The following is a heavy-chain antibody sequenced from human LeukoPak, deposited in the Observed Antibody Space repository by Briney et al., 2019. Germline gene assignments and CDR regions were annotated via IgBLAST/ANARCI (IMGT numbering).Heavy chain of an antibody. CDR2: ISAYNGNT. CDR3: ARDTRDCGGDCPSDAFDI. V-gene: IGHV1-18*01. Sequence: ASVKVSCKASGYTFTSYGVSWVRQAPGQGLEWMGWISAYNGNTNYAQKLQDRVSLTTDTSTSTAYMELRSLRSDDTAVYYCARDTRDCGGDCPSDAFDIWGQGTMVTVSS. D-gene: IGHD2-21*02. CDR1: GYTFTSYG. J-gene: IGHJ3*02.